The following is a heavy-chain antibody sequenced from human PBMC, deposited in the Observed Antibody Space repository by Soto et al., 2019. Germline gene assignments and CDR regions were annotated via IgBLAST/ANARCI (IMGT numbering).Heavy chain of an antibody. CDR2: INPHSGGT. D-gene: IGHD3-22*01. Sequence: QVQLVQSGAEVKKPGDSVKVSCKASGYTFADYYMHWVRQAPGQGLEWMGWINPHSGGTNYAQKVQGRVTMTRETSISTAYMELSRLRSDDTAVYYCARDFDSSRGYYSRGVVDYWGQGTLVTVSS. CDR3: ARDFDSSRGYYSRGVVDY. CDR1: GYTFADYY. J-gene: IGHJ4*02. V-gene: IGHV1-2*02.